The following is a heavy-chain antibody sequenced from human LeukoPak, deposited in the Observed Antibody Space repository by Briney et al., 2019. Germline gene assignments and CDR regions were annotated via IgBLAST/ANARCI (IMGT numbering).Heavy chain of an antibody. Sequence: GRSLRLSCAASGFTFSSYGMHWVRQAPGKGLEWVAVISYDGSNKYYADSVKGRFTISRDNSKNTLYLQMNSLRAEDTAVYYCAKDANSGWGYFDYWGQGTLVTVSS. D-gene: IGHD6-19*01. CDR1: GFTFSSYG. CDR3: AKDANSGWGYFDY. V-gene: IGHV3-30*18. CDR2: ISYDGSNK. J-gene: IGHJ4*02.